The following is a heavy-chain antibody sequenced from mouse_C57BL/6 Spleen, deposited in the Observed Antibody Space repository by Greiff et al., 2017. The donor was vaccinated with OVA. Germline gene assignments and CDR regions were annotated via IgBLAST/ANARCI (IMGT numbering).Heavy chain of an antibody. CDR2: IHPNSGST. CDR1: GYTFTSYW. D-gene: IGHD2-2*01. V-gene: IGHV1-64*01. Sequence: VQLQESGAELVKPGASVKLSCKASGYTFTSYWMHWVKQRPGQGLEWIGMIHPNSGSTNYNEKFKSKATLTVDKSSSTAYMQLSSLTSEDSAVYYCARSGMVTDYFDYWGQGTTLTVSS. CDR3: ARSGMVTDYFDY. J-gene: IGHJ2*01.